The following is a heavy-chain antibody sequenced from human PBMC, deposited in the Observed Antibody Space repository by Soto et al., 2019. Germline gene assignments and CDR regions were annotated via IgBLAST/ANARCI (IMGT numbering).Heavy chain of an antibody. CDR1: GFTFSSYW. J-gene: IGHJ4*02. Sequence: EVQLVESGGGLVQPGGSLRLSCAASGFTFSSYWMHWVRQAPGKGLVWVSRINSDGSSTSYADSVKGRITISRDNAKNTLYQLMNSMRAEDTAVYYCLRTSLVVAAATREDYWGQGTLVTVSS. V-gene: IGHV3-74*01. CDR3: LRTSLVVAAATREDY. D-gene: IGHD2-15*01. CDR2: INSDGSST.